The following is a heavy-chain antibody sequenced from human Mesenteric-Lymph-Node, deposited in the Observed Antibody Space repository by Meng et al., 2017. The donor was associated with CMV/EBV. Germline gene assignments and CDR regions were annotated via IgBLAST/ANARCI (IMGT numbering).Heavy chain of an antibody. CDR1: GFTFDDYA. Sequence: GGSLRLSCAASGFTFDDYAMHWVRQAPGKGLEWVSGISWDSGSIGYADSVKGRFTISRDNAKNSLYLQMNSLRAEDTALYFCVKDFRRGGDFKDAFHMWGQGTMVTVSS. J-gene: IGHJ3*02. V-gene: IGHV3-9*01. CDR3: VKDFRRGGDFKDAFHM. CDR2: ISWDSGSI. D-gene: IGHD2-21*02.